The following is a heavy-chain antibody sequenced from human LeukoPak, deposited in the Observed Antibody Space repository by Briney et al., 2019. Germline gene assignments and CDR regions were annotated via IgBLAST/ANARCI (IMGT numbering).Heavy chain of an antibody. CDR3: AKDGGYCSGGSCYYDV. V-gene: IGHV3-23*01. CDR2: INNSGGST. J-gene: IGHJ6*04. Sequence: PGGSLRLSCAASGFTFSSYAMNWVRQAPGKGLAWVSGINNSGGSTYYADSVKGRFTISRDNSKNTLYLQMNSLRAEDTAVYYCAKDGGYCSGGSCYYDVWGKGTTVTISS. CDR1: GFTFSSYA. D-gene: IGHD2-15*01.